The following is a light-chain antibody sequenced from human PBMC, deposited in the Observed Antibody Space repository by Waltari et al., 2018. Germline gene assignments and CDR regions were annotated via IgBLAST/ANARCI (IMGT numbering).Light chain of an antibody. CDR2: ATS. Sequence: DIQVTQSPSSLSASVGDRVTITCRASQSMSSFLNWYHQKPGKAPRLLIPATSNLQSGVPSRFSGSGSGADCTLTINSLQPEDFATYYCLQSYSLSLFTFGPGTRVDIK. CDR1: QSMSSF. J-gene: IGKJ3*01. V-gene: IGKV1-39*01. CDR3: LQSYSLSLFT.